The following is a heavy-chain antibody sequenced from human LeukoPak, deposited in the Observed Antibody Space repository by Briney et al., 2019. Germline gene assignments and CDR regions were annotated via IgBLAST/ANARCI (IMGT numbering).Heavy chain of an antibody. D-gene: IGHD3-22*01. CDR2: ISYDGSNK. CDR1: GFTFSSYS. Sequence: GGSLRLSCAASGFTFSSYSMNWVRQAPGKGLEWVAVISYDGSNKYYADSVKGRFTISRDNSKNTLYLQMNSLRAEDTAVYYCARGYYDSSGLDYWGQGTLVTVSS. V-gene: IGHV3-30*03. J-gene: IGHJ4*02. CDR3: ARGYYDSSGLDY.